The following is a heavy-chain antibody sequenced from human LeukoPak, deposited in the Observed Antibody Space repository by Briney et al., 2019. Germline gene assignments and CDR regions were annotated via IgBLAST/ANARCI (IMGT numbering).Heavy chain of an antibody. V-gene: IGHV1-8*01. Sequence: ASVKVSCKASGYTFTSYDINWVRQATGQGLEWMGWMNPNSGNTGYAQKFQGRVTMTRNTSISTAYMELSSLRSEDTAVYYCARALNYYYGSGIDYWGQGTLVTVSS. J-gene: IGHJ4*02. CDR3: ARALNYYYGSGIDY. D-gene: IGHD3-10*01. CDR2: MNPNSGNT. CDR1: GYTFTSYD.